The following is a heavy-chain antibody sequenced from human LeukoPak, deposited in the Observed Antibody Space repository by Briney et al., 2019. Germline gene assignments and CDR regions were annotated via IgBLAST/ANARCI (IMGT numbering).Heavy chain of an antibody. CDR2: IYHSGST. Sequence: SETLSLTCTVSGYSISSGYYWGWIRQPPGKGLEWIGSIYHSGSTYYNPSLKSRVTISVDTSKNQFSLKLSSVTAADTAVYYCARDAMGTWGQGTLVTVSS. CDR1: GYSISSGYY. CDR3: ARDAMGT. V-gene: IGHV4-38-2*02. D-gene: IGHD7-27*01. J-gene: IGHJ5*02.